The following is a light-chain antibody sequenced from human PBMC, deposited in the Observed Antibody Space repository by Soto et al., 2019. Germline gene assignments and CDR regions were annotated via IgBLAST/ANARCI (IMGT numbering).Light chain of an antibody. CDR3: QQYFRYSPWV. V-gene: IGKV1-5*01. Sequence: DIQMTQSPSTLSASVGDKVTITCRTSQSPSNWLAWYQQRPGKAPRLLIYDVSTLESGVSSRFSGSGSGTEVSLTIIDLQHSDFSTYYCQQYFRYSPWVFGQGTTVEFK. CDR1: QSPSNW. CDR2: DVS. J-gene: IGKJ1*01.